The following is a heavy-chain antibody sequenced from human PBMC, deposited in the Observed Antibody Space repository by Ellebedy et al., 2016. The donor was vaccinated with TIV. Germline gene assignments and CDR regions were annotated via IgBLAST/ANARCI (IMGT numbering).Heavy chain of an antibody. D-gene: IGHD5-24*01. Sequence: GESLKISXPASLFTVSSNYMSWVCQAPGKGLEWVSVIYSGGSTYYADSVKGRFTISRDNSKTTLYLQMNSLRAEDTAVYYCARVLDGYNSSPPFDYWGQGTLVTVSS. CDR1: LFTVSSNY. J-gene: IGHJ4*02. V-gene: IGHV3-53*01. CDR3: ARVLDGYNSSPPFDY. CDR2: IYSGGST.